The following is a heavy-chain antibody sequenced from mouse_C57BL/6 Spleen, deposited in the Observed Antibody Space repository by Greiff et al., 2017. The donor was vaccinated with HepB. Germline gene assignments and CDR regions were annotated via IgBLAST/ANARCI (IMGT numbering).Heavy chain of an antibody. CDR2: INPSSGYT. J-gene: IGHJ1*03. D-gene: IGHD2-4*01. Sequence: VQLQQSGAELAKPGASVKLSCKASGYTFTSYWMHWVKQRPGQGLEWIGYINPSSGYTKYNQKFKDKATLTADKSSSTAYMQLSSLTYEDAAVYYCQIYYDYEDWYFDVWGTGTTVTVSS. CDR3: QIYYDYEDWYFDV. V-gene: IGHV1-7*01. CDR1: GYTFTSYW.